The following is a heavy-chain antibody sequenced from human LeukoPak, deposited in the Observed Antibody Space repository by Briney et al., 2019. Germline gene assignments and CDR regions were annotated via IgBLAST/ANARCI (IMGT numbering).Heavy chain of an antibody. J-gene: IGHJ3*02. Sequence: GGPLRLSCAASGFTFSSYAMSWVRQAPGKGLEWVSAISGSGGSTYYADSVRGRFTISRDNSKNTLYLQMNSLRAEDTAVYYCATNGSSDAFDIWGQGTMVTVSS. CDR1: GFTFSSYA. CDR3: ATNGSSDAFDI. D-gene: IGHD2-8*01. CDR2: ISGSGGST. V-gene: IGHV3-23*01.